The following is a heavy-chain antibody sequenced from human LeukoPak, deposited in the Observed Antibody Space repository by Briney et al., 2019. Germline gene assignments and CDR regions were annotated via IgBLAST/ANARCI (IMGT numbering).Heavy chain of an antibody. J-gene: IGHJ4*02. D-gene: IGHD3-10*01. CDR3: ARGTMVRGVIKSFDY. V-gene: IGHV3-21*01. CDR2: ISSGSSYI. Sequence: GGSLRLSCAASGFTFSSYEMNWVRQAPGKGLEWVSSISSGSSYIYYADSVKGRFTISRDNAKNSLYLQLNTLRAEDTAVYYCARGTMVRGVIKSFDYWGQGTLVTVSS. CDR1: GFTFSSYE.